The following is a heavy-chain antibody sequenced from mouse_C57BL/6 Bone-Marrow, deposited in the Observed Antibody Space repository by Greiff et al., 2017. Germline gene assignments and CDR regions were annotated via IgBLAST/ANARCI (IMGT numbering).Heavy chain of an antibody. Sequence: EVQLQQPGPVLVKPGASVKMSCKASGYTFTDYYMNWVKQSHGKSLEWIGVINPYNGGTSYNQKFKGKATLTVDKSSSTAYMELNSLTSEDSAVYDCARWGCGSSYRYYDVWGTGTTVTVAS. CDR1: GYTFTDYY. V-gene: IGHV1-19*01. CDR2: INPYNGGT. D-gene: IGHD1-1*01. J-gene: IGHJ1*03. CDR3: ARWGCGSSYRYYDV.